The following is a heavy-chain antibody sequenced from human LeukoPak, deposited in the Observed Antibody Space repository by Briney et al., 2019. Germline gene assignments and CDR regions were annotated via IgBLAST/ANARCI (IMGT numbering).Heavy chain of an antibody. CDR3: XXXXXXXXXLQGSSRPNDAFDI. Sequence: GGSLRLSCAASGFTFSSYGMSWVRQAPGKGLEWVSAISGSGGSTYYADSVKGRFTISRDNSKNTLYLQMNSLRAEDTAVYYXXXXXXXXXXLQGSSRPNDAFDIWGQGTMVTVSS. CDR1: GFTFSSYG. CDR2: ISGSGGST. V-gene: IGHV3-23*01. D-gene: IGHD6-13*01. J-gene: IGHJ3*02.